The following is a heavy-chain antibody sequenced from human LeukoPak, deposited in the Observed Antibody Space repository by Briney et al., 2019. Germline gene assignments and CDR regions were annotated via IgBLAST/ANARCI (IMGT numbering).Heavy chain of an antibody. D-gene: IGHD6-13*01. CDR2: ISSSGSTI. CDR3: ARGGAAAGNVYYYYYYYMDV. V-gene: IGHV3-11*04. Sequence: GGSLRLSCAASGFTFSDYYMSWIRQAPGKGLEGVSYISSSGSTIYYADSVKGRFTISRDNAKNSLYLQMNSLRAEDTAVYYCARGGAAAGNVYYYYYYYMDVWGKGTTVTVSS. CDR1: GFTFSDYY. J-gene: IGHJ6*03.